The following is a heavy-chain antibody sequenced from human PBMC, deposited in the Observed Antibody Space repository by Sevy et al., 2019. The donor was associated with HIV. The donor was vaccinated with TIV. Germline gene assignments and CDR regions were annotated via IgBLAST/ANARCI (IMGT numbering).Heavy chain of an antibody. CDR2: LSFGCGKI. D-gene: IGHD2-8*01. V-gene: IGHV3-23*01. Sequence: GGCLSLSCAASGFAFYDYSMSWIRQAPGKGLEWVETLSFGCGKINYADSVKGRFTISRDNSKNSFYLQMDNLRVEDTALYYCAREGCTRPHDYWGQGTRVTVSS. J-gene: IGHJ4*02. CDR3: AREGCTRPHDY. CDR1: GFAFYDYS.